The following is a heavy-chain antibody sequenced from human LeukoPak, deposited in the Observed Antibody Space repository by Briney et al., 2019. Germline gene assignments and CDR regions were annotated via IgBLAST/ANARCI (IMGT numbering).Heavy chain of an antibody. CDR3: ARLGKSGYSYWFDP. J-gene: IGHJ5*02. V-gene: IGHV4-61*02. Sequence: PSQTLSLTCTVSGGSISSGSYYWSWIRQPAGKGLEWIGRIYTSGSTNYNPSLKSRVTISVDTSKNQFSLKLSSVTAADTAVYYCARLGKSGYSYWFDPWGQGTLVTVSS. CDR2: IYTSGST. D-gene: IGHD5-18*01. CDR1: GGSISSGSYY.